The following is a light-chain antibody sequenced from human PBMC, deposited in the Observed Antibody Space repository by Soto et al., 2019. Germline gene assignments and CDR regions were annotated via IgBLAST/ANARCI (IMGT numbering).Light chain of an antibody. J-gene: IGKJ4*01. Sequence: EIEMTQSPATLSVSPGERATLSCRGSQSVGSNLAWYQQKPGQAPRLLIYGASTRATGVPARFSGSGSGTEFTFTISSLQSEDFAVYYCQQHNGWPLTFGGGTKVEI. V-gene: IGKV3-15*01. CDR3: QQHNGWPLT. CDR1: QSVGSN. CDR2: GAS.